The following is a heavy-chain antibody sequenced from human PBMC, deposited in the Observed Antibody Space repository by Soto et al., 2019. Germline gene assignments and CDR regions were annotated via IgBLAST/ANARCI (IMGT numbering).Heavy chain of an antibody. CDR1: GDSISSYY. CDR3: ARGPSMGWFDP. D-gene: IGHD3-10*01. V-gene: IGHV4-59*12. J-gene: IGHJ5*02. CDR2: IYYGGSI. Sequence: SETLSLTCTVSGDSISSYYWTWIRQPPGKGLEWIAFIYYGGSINYNPSLKSRVAISVDTSKNQFSLKLSSVTAADTAVYYCARGPSMGWFDPWGQGTLVTVSS.